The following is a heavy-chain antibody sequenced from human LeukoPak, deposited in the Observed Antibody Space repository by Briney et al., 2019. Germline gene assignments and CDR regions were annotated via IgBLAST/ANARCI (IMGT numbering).Heavy chain of an antibody. J-gene: IGHJ4*02. CDR3: TRERINTGSYSEALDY. CDR2: ISPSDGTT. Sequence: ASVKVSCTASGGTFSIYAISWVRQAPGQGLEWMGIISPSDGTTNYAQKFQGRVTMTSDTSITTVYMELSSLTSDDTAVYYCTRERINTGSYSEALDYWGQGTLVTVSS. CDR1: GGTFSIYA. D-gene: IGHD1-26*01. V-gene: IGHV1-46*01.